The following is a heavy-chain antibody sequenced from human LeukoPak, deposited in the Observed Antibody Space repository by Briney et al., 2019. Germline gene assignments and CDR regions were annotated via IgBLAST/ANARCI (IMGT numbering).Heavy chain of an antibody. CDR3: ARSPGSRYAYDDY. Sequence: PSETLSLTCTVSGGSISSSSYYWGWIRQPPGKGPEWIGTIYYVGDTYYNPSLQSRVTISVDTSKNQFSLKLSSVTAADTAVYHCARSPGSRYAYDDYWGQGTLVTVSS. D-gene: IGHD6-13*01. CDR2: IYYVGDT. V-gene: IGHV4-39*01. J-gene: IGHJ4*02. CDR1: GGSISSSSYY.